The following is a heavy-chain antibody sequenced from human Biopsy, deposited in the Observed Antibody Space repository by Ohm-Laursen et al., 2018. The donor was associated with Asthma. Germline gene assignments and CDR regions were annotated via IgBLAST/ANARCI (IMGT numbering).Heavy chain of an antibody. CDR1: SGSGGYMRSGNYY. V-gene: IGHV4-31*02. D-gene: IGHD6-19*01. CDR3: ARDGSSVAGTPYGMDV. CDR2: IYYSGST. Sequence: TLSLTCSLSSGSGGYMRSGNYYWGWIRQPPGKGLEWIGYIYYSGSTYYNPSLKSRATISVDTSKNQFSLKLSSVTAADTAVYYCARDGSSVAGTPYGMDVWGQGTTVTVSS. J-gene: IGHJ6*02.